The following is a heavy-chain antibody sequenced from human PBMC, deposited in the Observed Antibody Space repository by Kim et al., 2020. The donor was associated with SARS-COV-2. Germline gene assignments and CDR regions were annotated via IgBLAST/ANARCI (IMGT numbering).Heavy chain of an antibody. CDR1: GGSISSYY. Sequence: SETLSLTCTVYGGSISSYYWSWIRQPPGKGLEWIGYIYYSGSTNYNPSLKSRVTISVDTSKNQFSLKLSSVTAADTAVYYCARGYDFWSGYYGGHYFDYWGQGTLVTVSS. CDR3: ARGYDFWSGYYGGHYFDY. D-gene: IGHD3-3*01. V-gene: IGHV4-59*01. J-gene: IGHJ4*02. CDR2: IYYSGST.